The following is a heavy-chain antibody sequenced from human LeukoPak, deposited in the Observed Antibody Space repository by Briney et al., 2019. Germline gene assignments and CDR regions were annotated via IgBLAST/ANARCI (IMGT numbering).Heavy chain of an antibody. CDR3: ARDKDGLADY. CDR1: GFTFSSYS. Sequence: GGSLRLSCAASGFTFSSYSMNWVRQAPGKGLEWVSSISSSSSYTYYADSVKGRFTISRDNAKNSLYLQMNSLRAEDTAVYYCARDKDGLADYWGQGTLVTVSS. D-gene: IGHD6-19*01. V-gene: IGHV3-21*01. J-gene: IGHJ4*02. CDR2: ISSSSSYT.